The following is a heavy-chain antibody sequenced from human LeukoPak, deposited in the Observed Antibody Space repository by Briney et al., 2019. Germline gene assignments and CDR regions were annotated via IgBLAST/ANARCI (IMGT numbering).Heavy chain of an antibody. CDR2: ISGSGGST. D-gene: IGHD2-2*01. J-gene: IGHJ5*02. V-gene: IGHV3-23*01. Sequence: PGGSLRLSCAASGFTFRSYAMSWVRQAPGKGLAWVSAISGSGGSTYYADSVKGRFTISRDNSKNTLYLQMNSLRAEDTAVYYCATRERYCSSTSCYEWFDPWGQGTLVTVSS. CDR1: GFTFRSYA. CDR3: ATRERYCSSTSCYEWFDP.